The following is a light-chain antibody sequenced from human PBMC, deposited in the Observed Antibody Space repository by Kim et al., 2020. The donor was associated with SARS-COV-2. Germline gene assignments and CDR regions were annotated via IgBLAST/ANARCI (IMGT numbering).Light chain of an antibody. V-gene: IGLV2-14*01. CDR2: DVS. CDR1: SSDVGGYNY. CDR3: NSYTSSSTLYV. Sequence: QSALTQPASVSGSPGQSITISCTGTSSDVGGYNYVSWYQQHPGKAPKLMIYDVSKRPSGVSNRFSGSKSGNTASLTISGLQAEDEADYYCNSYTSSSTLYVFGTGTKVTVL. J-gene: IGLJ1*01.